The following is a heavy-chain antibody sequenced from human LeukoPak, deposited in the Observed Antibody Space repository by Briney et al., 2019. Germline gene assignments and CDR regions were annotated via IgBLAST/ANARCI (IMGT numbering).Heavy chain of an antibody. CDR2: INHSGST. D-gene: IGHD2/OR15-2a*01. J-gene: IGHJ4*02. CDR3: ARGPLHFY. Sequence: PSETLSLTCAVYGGSFSGYYWSWIRQPPGKGLEWIGEINHSGSTNYNPSLKSRVTISVDTSKNQFSLKLSSVTAADTAVYYCARGPLHFYWGQGTLVTVSS. V-gene: IGHV4-34*01. CDR1: GGSFSGYY.